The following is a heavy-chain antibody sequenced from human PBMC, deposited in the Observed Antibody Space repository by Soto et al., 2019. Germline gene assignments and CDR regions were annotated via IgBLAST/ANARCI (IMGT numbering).Heavy chain of an antibody. CDR2: IYTSGST. Sequence: SEVLSLYCAAYWWFLSGYFWSWGRQPAGKGLEWIGRIYTSGSTNYNPSLKSRVTMSVDTSKKQFSLKLRSVTAADTAVYYCVRDGTKTLRDWFDPWGQG. CDR1: WWFLSGYF. D-gene: IGHD1-1*01. CDR3: VRDGTKTLRDWFDP. V-gene: IGHV4-59*10. J-gene: IGHJ5*02.